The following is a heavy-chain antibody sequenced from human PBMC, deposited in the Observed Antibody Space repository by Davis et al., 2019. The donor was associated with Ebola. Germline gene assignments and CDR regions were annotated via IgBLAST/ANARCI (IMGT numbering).Heavy chain of an antibody. CDR3: ARDSFCTYGVCNDRDFDY. D-gene: IGHD2-8*01. CDR1: GYPFTSSG. CDR2: ISPHNGNT. V-gene: IGHV1-18*04. Sequence: ASVKVSCKASGYPFTSSGVTWVRQAPGQGLQWMGWISPHNGNTKYPQKFQGRLTMTTDTSTSTAYMELRSLRSDDTAIYYCARDSFCTYGVCNDRDFDYWGQGTLVTVSS. J-gene: IGHJ4*02.